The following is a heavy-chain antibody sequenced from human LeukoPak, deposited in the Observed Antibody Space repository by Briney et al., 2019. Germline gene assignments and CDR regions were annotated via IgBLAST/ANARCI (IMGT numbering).Heavy chain of an antibody. D-gene: IGHD1-26*01. V-gene: IGHV1-69*04. CDR2: IIPILGIA. CDR3: ARDDGSATLGLDS. J-gene: IGHJ4*02. CDR1: GGTFSSYA. Sequence: ASVKVSCKASGGTFSSYAISWVRQAPGQGLEWMGRIIPILGIANYAQKFQDRVSITTDESTSTAYMEVSSLRSVDTAVYYCARDDGSATLGLDSWGQGTLVTVSS.